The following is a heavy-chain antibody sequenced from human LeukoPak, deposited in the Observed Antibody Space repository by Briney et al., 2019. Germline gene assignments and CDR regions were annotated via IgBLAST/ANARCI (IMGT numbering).Heavy chain of an antibody. D-gene: IGHD6-6*01. V-gene: IGHV3-23*01. CDR2: ISGSGGRT. CDR3: AKAAQVAGRPNLGGHFDY. CDR1: GFTFSSYA. J-gene: IGHJ4*02. Sequence: PGGSLRLSCAASGFTFSSYAMSWVRQAPGKGLGWVSAISGSGGRTYYAESVKGRFTISRDNNENTLYLQMNSLRAEDTAVYYCAKAAQVAGRPNLGGHFDYWGQGTLVTVSS.